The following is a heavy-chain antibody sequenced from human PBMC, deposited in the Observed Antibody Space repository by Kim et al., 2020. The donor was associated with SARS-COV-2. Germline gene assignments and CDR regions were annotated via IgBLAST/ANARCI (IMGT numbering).Heavy chain of an antibody. V-gene: IGHV4-34*01. CDR1: GVSFSGYY. Sequence: SETLSLTCAAYGVSFSGYYWSWIRQPPGKGLEWIGEINHSGSTNFNPSLKSRITMSVDTSKNQFSLKLRSLTAADTAVYYFARWRSSEDYGDNFDYWGQG. J-gene: IGHJ4*02. CDR2: INHSGST. CDR3: ARWRSSEDYGDNFDY. D-gene: IGHD4-17*01.